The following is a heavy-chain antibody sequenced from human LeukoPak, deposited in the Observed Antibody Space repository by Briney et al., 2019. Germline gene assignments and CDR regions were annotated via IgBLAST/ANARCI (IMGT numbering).Heavy chain of an antibody. CDR1: GGSISSSSYY. J-gene: IGHJ4*02. V-gene: IGHV4-39*01. Sequence: SETLSLTCTVSGGSISSSSYYWGWIRQPPGKGLEWIGSIYYSGSTYYNPSLKSRVTISVDTSKNQFSLKLSSVTAADTALYYCARTNLGSGSSSMTHFDYWGQGTLVTVSS. D-gene: IGHD3-10*01. CDR3: ARTNLGSGSSSMTHFDY. CDR2: IYYSGST.